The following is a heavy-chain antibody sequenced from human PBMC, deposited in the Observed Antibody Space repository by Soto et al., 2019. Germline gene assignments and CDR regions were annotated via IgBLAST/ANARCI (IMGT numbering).Heavy chain of an antibody. CDR1: GFSFSTCA. J-gene: IGHJ4*02. CDR2: ITESGSPT. CDR3: AKGGIGRSGLDS. Sequence: EVQLLESGGGLEQPGGSLRLSCAASGFSFSTCAMSWVRQASGKGLEWVSSITESGSPTYHADSVKGRFIISRDNSKNTLFLQMNSLSAEDTAVYYCAKGGIGRSGLDSWGQGTLVTVSS. D-gene: IGHD1-26*01. V-gene: IGHV3-23*01.